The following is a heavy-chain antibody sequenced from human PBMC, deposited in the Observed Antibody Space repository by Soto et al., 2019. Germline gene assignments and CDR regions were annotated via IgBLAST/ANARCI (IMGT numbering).Heavy chain of an antibody. V-gene: IGHV1-18*01. CDR3: ARLTALNGWNRPHYYYGMDV. CDR1: GYTFTSYG. D-gene: IGHD1-1*01. CDR2: ISAYNGNT. J-gene: IGHJ6*02. Sequence: QVQLVQSGAEVKKPGASVKVSCKASGYTFTSYGISWVRQAPGQGLEWMGCISAYNGNTNYAQKLQGRVTMTTDTSTSTAYMELRSLRSDDTAVYYCARLTALNGWNRPHYYYGMDVWGQGTTVTVSS.